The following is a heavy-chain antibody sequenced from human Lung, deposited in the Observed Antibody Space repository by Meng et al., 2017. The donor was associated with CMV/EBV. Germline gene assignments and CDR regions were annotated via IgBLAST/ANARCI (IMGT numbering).Heavy chain of an antibody. V-gene: IGHV4-38-2*02. CDR1: GYSISSGYY. Sequence: SEXLSLXXTVPGYSISSGYYWGWIRQPPGKGLEWIGSIYHSGRTYYNPSLKSRVTISVDTSKTPFSLTLRSVTAADTAVYYCARVSCSSTSCYDYWGQGTLVTVSS. CDR2: IYHSGRT. J-gene: IGHJ4*02. D-gene: IGHD2-2*01. CDR3: ARVSCSSTSCYDY.